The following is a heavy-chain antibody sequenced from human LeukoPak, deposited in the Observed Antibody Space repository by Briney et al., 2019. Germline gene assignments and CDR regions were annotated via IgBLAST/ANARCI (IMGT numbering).Heavy chain of an antibody. CDR2: IWYDGSNK. V-gene: IGHV3-33*08. Sequence: GGSLRLSCAASGFTFSSYSMNWVRQAPGKGLEWVAVIWYDGSNKYYADSVKGRFTISRDNSKNTLYLQMNSLRAEDTAVYYCAREEEIAAVDYWGQGTLVTVSS. CDR1: GFTFSSYS. CDR3: AREEEIAAVDY. J-gene: IGHJ4*02. D-gene: IGHD6-13*01.